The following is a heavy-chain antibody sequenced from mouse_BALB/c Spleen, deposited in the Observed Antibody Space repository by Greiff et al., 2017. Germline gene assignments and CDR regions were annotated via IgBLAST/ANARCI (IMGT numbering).Heavy chain of an antibody. V-gene: IGHV5-9*03. CDR2: ISSGGGNT. Sequence: EVMLVESGGGLVKPGGSLKLSCAASGFTFSSYTMSWVRQTPEKRLEWVATISSGGGNTYYPDSVKGRFTTSRDNAKNNLYLQMSSLRSEDTALYYCARDDYDVGTWFAYWGQGTLVTVSA. J-gene: IGHJ3*01. D-gene: IGHD2-4*01. CDR3: ARDDYDVGTWFAY. CDR1: GFTFSSYT.